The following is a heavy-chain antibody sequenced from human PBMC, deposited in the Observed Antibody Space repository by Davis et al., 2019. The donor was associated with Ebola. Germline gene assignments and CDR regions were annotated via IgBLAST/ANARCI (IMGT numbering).Heavy chain of an antibody. D-gene: IGHD3-3*01. V-gene: IGHV4-59*11. CDR2: IYYSGST. CDR3: ARGEGYYDFWSNLGGWFDP. CDR1: GGSISSHY. J-gene: IGHJ5*02. Sequence: PGGSLRLSCTVSGGSISSHYWSWIRQPPGKGLEWIGYIYYSGSTNYNPSLKSRVTISVDTSKNQFSLKLSSVTAADTAVYYCARGEGYYDFWSNLGGWFDPWGQGTLVTVSS.